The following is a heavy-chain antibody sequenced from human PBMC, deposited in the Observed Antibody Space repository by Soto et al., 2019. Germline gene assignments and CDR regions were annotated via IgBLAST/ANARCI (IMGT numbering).Heavy chain of an antibody. V-gene: IGHV3-30*18. CDR1: GFTFSSYG. Sequence: QVQLVESGGGVVQPGRSLRLSCAASGFTFSSYGMHWVRQAPGKGLEWVAVISYDGSNKYYADSVKGRFTISRDNSKNTLYLQMNSLRAEDTAVYYCAKLSPYYYGSVSPSYYGMDVW. CDR3: AKLSPYYYGSVSPSYYGMDV. D-gene: IGHD3-10*01. J-gene: IGHJ6*01. CDR2: ISYDGSNK.